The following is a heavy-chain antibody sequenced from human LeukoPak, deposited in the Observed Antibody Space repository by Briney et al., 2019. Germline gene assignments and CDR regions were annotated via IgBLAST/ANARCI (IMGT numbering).Heavy chain of an antibody. D-gene: IGHD3-9*01. CDR3: ARDLGDWEKREWYFDL. V-gene: IGHV3-48*04. CDR2: INGRSSST. Sequence: PGGSLRLSCAASGFTFSRYSINWVRQAPGKGLEGVSYINGRSSSTYYADSVKGRFTISRDNAKNSLYLQMNSLKAEDTAVYYCARDLGDWEKREWYFDLWGRGTLVTVSS. CDR1: GFTFSRYS. J-gene: IGHJ2*01.